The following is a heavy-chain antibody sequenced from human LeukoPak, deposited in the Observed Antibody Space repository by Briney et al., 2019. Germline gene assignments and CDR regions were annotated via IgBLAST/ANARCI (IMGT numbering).Heavy chain of an antibody. CDR3: ARGVRRIAVAGFRSDWFDP. V-gene: IGHV1-2*02. CDR1: GYIFTGYY. CDR2: INPNSGGT. J-gene: IGHJ5*02. Sequence: ASVKVSCKASGYIFTGYYMHWVRQAPGQGLEWMGWINPNSGGTNYAQKFQGRVTMTRDTSISTAYMELSRLRSDDTAVYYCARGVRRIAVAGFRSDWFDPWGQGTLVTVSS. D-gene: IGHD6-19*01.